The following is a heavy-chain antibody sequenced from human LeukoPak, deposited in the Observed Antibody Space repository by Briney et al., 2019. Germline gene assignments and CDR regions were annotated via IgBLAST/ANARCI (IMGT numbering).Heavy chain of an antibody. D-gene: IGHD1-14*01. Sequence: PGGSLRLSCVASRFTFSSYAMSWVRQAPGKGLEWVSSISVSGGSTYYADSVKGRFTISRDNSKNTLYLQMNSLRVEDTAVYYCVPDGSVFEYWGQGTLVTVSS. J-gene: IGHJ4*02. CDR1: RFTFSSYA. CDR2: ISVSGGST. CDR3: VPDGSVFEY. V-gene: IGHV3-23*01.